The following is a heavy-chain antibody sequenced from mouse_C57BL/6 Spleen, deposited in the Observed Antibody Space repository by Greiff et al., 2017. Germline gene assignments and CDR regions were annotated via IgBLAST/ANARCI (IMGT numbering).Heavy chain of an antibody. CDR2: IDPSDSYT. V-gene: IGHV1-59*01. CDR3: ARGGDRHEGFAY. Sequence: QVQLQQPGAELVRPGTSVKLSCKASGYTFTSYWMHWVKQRPGQGLEWIGVIDPSDSYTNYNQKFKGKATLTVDTSSSTAYMQLSSLTSEDSAVXYCARGGDRHEGFAYWGQGTLVTVSA. D-gene: IGHD2-13*01. CDR1: GYTFTSYW. J-gene: IGHJ3*01.